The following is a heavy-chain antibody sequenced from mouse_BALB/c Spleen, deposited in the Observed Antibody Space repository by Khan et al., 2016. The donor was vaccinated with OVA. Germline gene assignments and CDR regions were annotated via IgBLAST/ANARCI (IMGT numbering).Heavy chain of an antibody. J-gene: IGHJ4*01. V-gene: IGHV1S41*01. D-gene: IGHD1-1*01. Sequence: DLVKPGASVKLSCKASGYTFTSYWINWIKQRPGQGLEWIGRIYPGSGSSTFNEMFRGKATLTVDTSSSTAYMQLSSLTSEDSAVDFCAMDNYDGRSCDSMDYWGQGTSVTVSS. CDR3: AMDNYDGRSCDSMDY. CDR2: IYPGSGSS. CDR1: GYTFTSYW.